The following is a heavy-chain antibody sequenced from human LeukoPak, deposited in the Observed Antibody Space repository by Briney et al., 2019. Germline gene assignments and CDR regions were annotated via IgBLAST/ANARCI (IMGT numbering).Heavy chain of an antibody. D-gene: IGHD3-9*01. CDR1: GGSISSSSYY. CDR3: AMYYDILTGYPPSNFDY. J-gene: IGHJ4*02. V-gene: IGHV4-39*01. CDR2: IYYNGST. Sequence: SETLSLTCTVSGGSISSSSYYWGWIRQPPGKGLEWIGSIYYNGSTYYNPSLKSRVTISVDTSKNQFSLKLSSVTAADTAVYYCAMYYDILTGYPPSNFDYWGQGTLVTVSS.